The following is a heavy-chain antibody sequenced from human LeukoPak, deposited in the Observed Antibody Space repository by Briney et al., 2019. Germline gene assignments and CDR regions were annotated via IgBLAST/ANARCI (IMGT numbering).Heavy chain of an antibody. Sequence: GGSLRLSCAASGFTFSRYWMSWVRQAPGKGQGWVANIKQDGSEKYYVDSVKGRITISRDNAKNSLYLQMNSLRAENTAVYYCALDISTYYYGSGSLHWGQGTLVTVSS. D-gene: IGHD3-10*01. V-gene: IGHV3-7*01. CDR2: IKQDGSEK. J-gene: IGHJ4*02. CDR3: ALDISTYYYGSGSLH. CDR1: GFTFSRYW.